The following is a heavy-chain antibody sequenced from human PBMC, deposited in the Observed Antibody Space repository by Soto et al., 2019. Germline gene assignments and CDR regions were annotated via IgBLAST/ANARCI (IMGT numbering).Heavy chain of an antibody. CDR2: IYTGGGT. CDR1: GFTVSSNY. D-gene: IGHD2-15*01. CDR3: AREEVEMPTP. Sequence: EVQLVESGGGLVQPGGFVRLSCAASGFTVSSNYMIWVRQAPGKGLEWISVIYTGGGTKYADSVKGRFTISRDTSRNTVYLHMDSLRVEDTAVYYCAREEVEMPTPWGHGTLVTVSS. V-gene: IGHV3-66*01. J-gene: IGHJ4*01.